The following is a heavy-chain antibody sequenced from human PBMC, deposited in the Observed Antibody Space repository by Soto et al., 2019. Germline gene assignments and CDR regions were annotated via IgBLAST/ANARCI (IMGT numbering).Heavy chain of an antibody. CDR2: IIPIFGTA. J-gene: IGHJ4*02. CDR3: ARVGKQWLVNIHFDY. V-gene: IGHV1-69*06. D-gene: IGHD6-19*01. Sequence: SVEVSCRASGGTFSSYSISWVRQAPGQGLEWMGGIIPIFGTANYAQKFQGRVTITADKSTSTAYMELSSLRSEDTAVYYCARVGKQWLVNIHFDYWGQGTLVTVSS. CDR1: GGTFSSYS.